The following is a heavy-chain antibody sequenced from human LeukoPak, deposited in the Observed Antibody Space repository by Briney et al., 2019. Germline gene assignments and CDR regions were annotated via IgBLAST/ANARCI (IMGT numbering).Heavy chain of an antibody. D-gene: IGHD2-21*02. Sequence: SETLSLTCTVSGGSIGSTSYYWGWLRQPPGKGLEWIGSVYYSGTTYYNPFLHSRVTISVDTSKNQIALRLSSVTAADTAVYYCARHAVVTGNFQHWGQSTLVTVSP. CDR1: GGSIGSTSYY. V-gene: IGHV4-39*01. CDR2: VYYSGTT. J-gene: IGHJ1*01. CDR3: ARHAVVTGNFQH.